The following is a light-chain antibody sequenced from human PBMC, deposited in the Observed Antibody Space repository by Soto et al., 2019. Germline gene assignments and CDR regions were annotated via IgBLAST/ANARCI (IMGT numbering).Light chain of an antibody. CDR3: AAWDDSLDAYV. CDR1: ASNIGSKT. Sequence: QSRLTQPPSASGTPGQRVSISCSGSASNIGSKTVDWYQQLPGTAPQLLIHRNFQRPSGVPARFSASTSGNSASLAITALQYEDEADYYCAAWDDSLDAYVFGTVTKVTVL. CDR2: RNF. V-gene: IGLV1-44*01. J-gene: IGLJ1*01.